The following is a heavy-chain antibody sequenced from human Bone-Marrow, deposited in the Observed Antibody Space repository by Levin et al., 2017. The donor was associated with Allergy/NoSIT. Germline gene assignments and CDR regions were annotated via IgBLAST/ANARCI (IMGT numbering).Heavy chain of an antibody. CDR2: IYSGGST. CDR3: ARGGYNDAFDI. J-gene: IGHJ3*02. CDR1: GFSVSNYY. D-gene: IGHD5-24*01. Sequence: GESLKISCGASGFSVSNYYMSWVRQAPGKGLECVSVIYSGGSTHYADSVKGRFTISRDNPKNRLDLQMNGLRAEDTAVYYCARGGYNDAFDIWGQGTMVTVSS. V-gene: IGHV3-53*01.